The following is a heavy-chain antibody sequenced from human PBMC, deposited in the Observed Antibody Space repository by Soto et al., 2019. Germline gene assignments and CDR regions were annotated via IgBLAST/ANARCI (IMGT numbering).Heavy chain of an antibody. CDR1: CCTLPNFF. CDR3: AREAIVAGATTGMDV. V-gene: IGHV1-46*01. Sequence: ASVRVSNEASCCTLPNFFMHWVRQAPGQGLEWMGVINPGYPAGRSTTYAQKFQGRVTMTTDTSTSTVYMELSRLRSDDTAVYYCAREAIVAGATTGMDVWGQGTTVTVSS. D-gene: IGHD1-26*01. J-gene: IGHJ6*02. CDR2: INPGYPAGRST.